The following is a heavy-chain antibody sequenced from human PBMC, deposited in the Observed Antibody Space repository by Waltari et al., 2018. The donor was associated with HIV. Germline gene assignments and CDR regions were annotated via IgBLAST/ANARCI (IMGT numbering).Heavy chain of an antibody. CDR3: AVAVGTPYDF. CDR1: GYSLTEAS. CDR2: FDPEEDET. D-gene: IGHD3-16*01. Sequence: QVQLVQSGAEVKKPGASVKVSCKVSGYSLTEASIHWVRQPPGKGFEWMGGFDPEEDETIYAQKCQGRVTMTEDTSSGTAYMELSSLRSEDTALYYCAVAVGTPYDFWGKGTQVIVSS. V-gene: IGHV1-24*01. J-gene: IGHJ4*02.